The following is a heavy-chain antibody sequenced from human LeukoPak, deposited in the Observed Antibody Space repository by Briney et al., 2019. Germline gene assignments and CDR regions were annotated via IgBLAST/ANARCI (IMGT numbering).Heavy chain of an antibody. J-gene: IGHJ6*03. V-gene: IGHV3-23*01. D-gene: IGHD4-17*01. CDR2: ISGSDGNT. CDR1: GFTFSSYA. CDR3: AKVGTSVTTYYYYYMDV. Sequence: GGSLRLSCAASGFTFSSYAMSWVRQAPGKGLEWVSAISGSDGNTYYADSVKGRFTISRDNSKNTLYKQMNSLRAEDTAVYYCAKVGTSVTTYYYYYMDVWGKGTTVTVSS.